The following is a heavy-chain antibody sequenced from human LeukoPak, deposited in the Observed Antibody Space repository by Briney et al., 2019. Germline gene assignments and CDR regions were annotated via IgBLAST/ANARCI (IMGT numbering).Heavy chain of an antibody. CDR3: ARDGGYSYGFL. J-gene: IGHJ4*02. CDR2: INADGSST. CDR1: AFTFSTYW. Sequence: QPGGSLRLSCAASAFTFSTYWMHWVRQAPGKGLVWVSRINADGSSTTYADSVKGRFTISRDNAKNTLYLQMNSLRAEDTAVYYCARDGGYSYGFLWGQGTLVTVSS. V-gene: IGHV3-74*01. D-gene: IGHD5-18*01.